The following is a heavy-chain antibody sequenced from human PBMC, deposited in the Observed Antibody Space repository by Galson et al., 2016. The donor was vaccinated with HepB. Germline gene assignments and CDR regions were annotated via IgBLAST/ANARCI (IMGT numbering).Heavy chain of an antibody. V-gene: IGHV4-39*01. Sequence: SETLSLTCTVSDGSIATNTYYWGWIRQPPGRGLEWIGSIYYGESPSYTPSLKSRATISIDTSKTHFSLKLTSVTAADTAIYYCARHERGGKPITPTGDFWGQGILVTVPS. D-gene: IGHD1-1*01. J-gene: IGHJ4*02. CDR2: IYYGESP. CDR1: DGSIATNTYY. CDR3: ARHERGGKPITPTGDF.